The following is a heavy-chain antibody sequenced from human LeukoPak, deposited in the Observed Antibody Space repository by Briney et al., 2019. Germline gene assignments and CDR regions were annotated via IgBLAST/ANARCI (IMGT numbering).Heavy chain of an antibody. D-gene: IGHD4-17*01. CDR3: ARDQDDYGDYDYDYYGLDV. CDR1: GFTFSAYW. Sequence: GGSLRLSCAASGFTFSAYWMHWVRQAPGEGLMWVSRINDDGDRTTYADSVKGRFTISRDNAKNTLYLQMNTLTAEDTAVYYCARDQDDYGDYDYDYYGLDVWGQGTTVTVSS. J-gene: IGHJ6*02. CDR2: INDDGDRT. V-gene: IGHV3-74*01.